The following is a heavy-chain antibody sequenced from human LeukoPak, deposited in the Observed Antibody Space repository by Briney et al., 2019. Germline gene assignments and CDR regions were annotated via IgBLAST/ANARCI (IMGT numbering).Heavy chain of an antibody. D-gene: IGHD2-2*01. CDR3: ARSRGYCSSTSCYFDP. Sequence: SETLSLTCTVSGGSISSSSSYWGWIRQPPGKGLEWIGSIYYSGSTYYNPSLKSRVTISVDTSKNQFSLKLSSVTAADTAVYYCARSRGYCSSTSCYFDPWGQGTLVTVSS. CDR1: GGSISSSSSY. J-gene: IGHJ5*02. V-gene: IGHV4-39*01. CDR2: IYYSGST.